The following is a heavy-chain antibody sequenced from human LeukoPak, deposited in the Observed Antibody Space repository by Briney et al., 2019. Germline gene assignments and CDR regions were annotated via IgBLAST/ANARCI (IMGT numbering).Heavy chain of an antibody. D-gene: IGHD3-22*01. J-gene: IGHJ4*02. Sequence: GGSLRLSCAASGFTFSTYSMNWVRQAPGKGLECVSSISSSGAYIYYADSVKGRFTISRDNAKESLYLQMNSLRAEDTAIYYCVGNYYDSSGLDYWGQGTLVTVSS. CDR3: VGNYYDSSGLDY. CDR2: ISSSGAYI. CDR1: GFTFSTYS. V-gene: IGHV3-21*01.